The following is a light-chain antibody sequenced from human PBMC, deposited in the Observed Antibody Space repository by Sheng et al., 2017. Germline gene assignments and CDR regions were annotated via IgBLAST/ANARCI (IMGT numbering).Light chain of an antibody. CDR1: APTSEIL. Sequence: QSVLTQPPSASGTPGRGSPSLVLEAAPTSEILLYTGTRNSQERPPTLISRNNQRRSGVPDRFSGSKSGTSASLAISGLRSEDEADYYCAAWDDSLRGVVFGGGTKLTVL. J-gene: IGLJ3*02. V-gene: IGLV1-47*01. CDR3: AAWDDSLRGVV. CDR2: RNN.